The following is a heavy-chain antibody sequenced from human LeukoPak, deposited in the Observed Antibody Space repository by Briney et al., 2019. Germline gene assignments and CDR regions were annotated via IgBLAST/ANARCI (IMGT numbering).Heavy chain of an antibody. CDR3: ARARIAARPGIYYFDY. Sequence: PSETLSLTCAVYGGSFSGYYWSWIRQPPGKGLEWIGEINHSGSTNHNPSLKSRVTISVDTSKNLFSLKLSSVTAADTAVYYCARARIAARPGIYYFDYWGQGTLVTVSS. CDR2: INHSGST. D-gene: IGHD6-6*01. J-gene: IGHJ4*02. CDR1: GGSFSGYY. V-gene: IGHV4-34*01.